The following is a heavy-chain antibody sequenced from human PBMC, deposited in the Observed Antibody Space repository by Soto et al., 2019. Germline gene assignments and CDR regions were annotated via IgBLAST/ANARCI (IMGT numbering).Heavy chain of an antibody. D-gene: IGHD2-8*01. CDR2: INAGGSIT. CDR1: GFTFSSYW. V-gene: IGHV3-74*03. J-gene: IGHJ4*02. Sequence: EEQLVESGGGLVQPGGSLRLSCAAAGFTFSSYWMHWVRQAPGKGLVWVSRINAGGSITAYADFVKGRFTSSRDNAKKKLNLQMNSLRGDDTAVYYCARVPTGKYGVWNYWGQGTLVTVSS. CDR3: ARVPTGKYGVWNY.